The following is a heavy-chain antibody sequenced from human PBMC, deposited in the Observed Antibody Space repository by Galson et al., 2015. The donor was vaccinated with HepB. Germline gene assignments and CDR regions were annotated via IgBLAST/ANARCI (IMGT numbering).Heavy chain of an antibody. Sequence: SVKVSCKASGYTFTSYGISWVRQAPGQGLEWMGWTSAYNGNTNYAQKLQGRVTMTTDTSTSTAYMELRSLRSDDTAVYYCASDYCSSTSCDRNYYYYGMDVWGQGTTVTVSS. CDR1: GYTFTSYG. CDR2: TSAYNGNT. CDR3: ASDYCSSTSCDRNYYYYGMDV. V-gene: IGHV1-18*04. J-gene: IGHJ6*02. D-gene: IGHD2-2*01.